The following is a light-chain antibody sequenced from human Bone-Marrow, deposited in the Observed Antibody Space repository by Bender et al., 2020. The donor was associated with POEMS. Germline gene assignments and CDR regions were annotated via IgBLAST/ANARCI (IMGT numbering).Light chain of an antibody. Sequence: QSALTQPRSVSGSPGQSVTISCTGTSSDVGGYNYVSWYQQHPGKAPKLLIYDVNKRPAGVPDRFSGSKSGNTASLTISGLRAEDEADYFCCSYAGSYTWVFGGGTKSTVL. CDR1: SSDVGGYNY. CDR3: CSYAGSYTWV. J-gene: IGLJ3*02. V-gene: IGLV2-11*01. CDR2: DVN.